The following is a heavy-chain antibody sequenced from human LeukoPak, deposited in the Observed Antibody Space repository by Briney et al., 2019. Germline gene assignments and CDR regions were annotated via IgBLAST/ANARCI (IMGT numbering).Heavy chain of an antibody. V-gene: IGHV3-23*01. CDR2: ISGSGGTT. Sequence: PGGSLRLSCAASGFTFSNYAMSWVRQAPGKGLEWVSGISGSGGTTNYADSAKGRFAISRDNAKNSLYLQMNSLRAEDTAVYYCARGRQWLADAFDIWGQGTMVTVSS. CDR1: GFTFSNYA. CDR3: ARGRQWLADAFDI. J-gene: IGHJ3*02. D-gene: IGHD6-19*01.